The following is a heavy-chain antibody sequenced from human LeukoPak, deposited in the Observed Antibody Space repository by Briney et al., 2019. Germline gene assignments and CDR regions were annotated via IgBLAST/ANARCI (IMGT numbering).Heavy chain of an antibody. J-gene: IGHJ4*02. V-gene: IGHV1-46*01. D-gene: IGHD6-13*01. CDR2: INPSGGST. Sequence: ASVKVSCKASGYSFTSYYMHWVRQAPGQGLEWMGIINPSGGSTNYAQKFKGRVTMTRDTSTSTVYMELSSLKSEDTAVYYCARIRTAGGPEYWGQGTLVTVSS. CDR3: ARIRTAGGPEY. CDR1: GYSFTSYY.